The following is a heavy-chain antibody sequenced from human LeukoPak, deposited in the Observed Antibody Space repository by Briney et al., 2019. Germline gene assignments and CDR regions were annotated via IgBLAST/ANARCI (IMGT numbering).Heavy chain of an antibody. Sequence: WGSLRLSCAASGFTLSTYAMSWVRQAPGKGLEWVSGISGSGGNTYYADSVKVRFTSSRDNSNNTLYLQMNSLRAEDTAGYYCARHSRGRWYVFDYWGQGTMVTVSS. CDR1: GFTLSTYA. D-gene: IGHD6-13*01. J-gene: IGHJ4*02. CDR2: ISGSGGNT. V-gene: IGHV3-23*01. CDR3: ARHSRGRWYVFDY.